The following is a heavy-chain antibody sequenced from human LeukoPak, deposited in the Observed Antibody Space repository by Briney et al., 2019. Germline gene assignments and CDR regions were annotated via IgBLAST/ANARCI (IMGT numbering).Heavy chain of an antibody. CDR1: GGSISSSSYY. V-gene: IGHV4-39*01. D-gene: IGHD3-22*01. CDR3: ARTYYYDSSGYSS. Sequence: PSETLSLTCTVSGGSISSSSYYWGWIRQPPGKGLEWIGSIYYSGSTYYNSSLKSRVTISVDTFKNQFSLKLSSVTAADTAVYYCARTYYYDSSGYSSWGQGTLVTVSS. J-gene: IGHJ5*02. CDR2: IYYSGST.